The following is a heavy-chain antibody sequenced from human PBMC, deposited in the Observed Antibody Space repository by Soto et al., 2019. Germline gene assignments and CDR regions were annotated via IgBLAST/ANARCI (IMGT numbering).Heavy chain of an antibody. Sequence: QVQLQESGPGLVKPSQSVSLTCTVSGVSISSGDYYWSWIRQPPGKGLEWIGYIYYSGNTNYAPSLRSRLTIPIDTSRNQYSLHLMSVTAADTSIYYCARYTNFSPYYHGVDVWGQGTTVTVSS. J-gene: IGHJ6*02. D-gene: IGHD2-8*01. CDR3: ARYTNFSPYYHGVDV. CDR2: IYYSGNT. V-gene: IGHV4-30-4*01. CDR1: GVSISSGDYY.